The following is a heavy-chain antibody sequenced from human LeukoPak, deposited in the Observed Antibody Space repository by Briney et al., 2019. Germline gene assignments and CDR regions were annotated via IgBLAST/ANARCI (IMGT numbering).Heavy chain of an antibody. D-gene: IGHD3-9*01. J-gene: IGHJ5*02. CDR2: ISAYNGNT. V-gene: IGHV1-18*01. Sequence: GASVKVSCKASGYTFTSYGISWVRQAPGQGLEWMGWISAYNGNTNYAQKLQGRVTMTTDTSTSTAYMELRSLRSDDTAMYYCARGYDILTGTGWFDPWGQGTLVTVSS. CDR1: GYTFTSYG. CDR3: ARGYDILTGTGWFDP.